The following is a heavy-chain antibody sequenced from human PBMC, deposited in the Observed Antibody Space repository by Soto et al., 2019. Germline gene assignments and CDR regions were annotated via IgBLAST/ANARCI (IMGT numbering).Heavy chain of an antibody. CDR1: GFTFNNSG. CDR3: VKDRVPGAYGNYYGMDV. V-gene: IGHV3-30*18. J-gene: IGHJ6*02. Sequence: QVQLVESGGGVVQPGRSLRLSCAASGFTFNNSGMHWVRQAPGKGLEWMAVISYDGSDKYYADSVKGRVIISRDNSKNTLNLEMNSLRAEDTAIYYCVKDRVPGAYGNYYGMDVWGQGTTVTVSS. D-gene: IGHD5-12*01. CDR2: ISYDGSDK.